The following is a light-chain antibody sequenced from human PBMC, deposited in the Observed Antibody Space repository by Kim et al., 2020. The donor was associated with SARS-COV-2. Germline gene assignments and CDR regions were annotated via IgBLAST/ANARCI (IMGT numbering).Light chain of an antibody. CDR3: SSYASSSTQV. Sequence: QSALTQPASVSGSPGQSITISCTGTSSDVGGYNYVSWYQQHPGKAPKLMLYDVSNRPSGVSNRFSGSKSGNTASLTISGLQAEDEADYYCSSYASSSTQVFGGGTQLTVL. J-gene: IGLJ3*02. CDR1: SSDVGGYNY. V-gene: IGLV2-14*03. CDR2: DVS.